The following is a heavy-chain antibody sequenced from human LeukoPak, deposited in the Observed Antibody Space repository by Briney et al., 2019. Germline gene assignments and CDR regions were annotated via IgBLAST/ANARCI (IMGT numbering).Heavy chain of an antibody. CDR3: ARCSRTSCPGGSGMDV. CDR1: GGTFSSYA. J-gene: IGHJ6*02. V-gene: IGHV1-69*04. Sequence: SVKVSCKASGGTFSSYAISWVRQAPGQGLEWMGRIIPILGIANYAQKFQGRVTITADKSTSTAYMELSSLRSEDTAVYYCARCSRTSCPGGSGMDVWGQGNTVTVSS. CDR2: IIPILGIA. D-gene: IGHD2-2*01.